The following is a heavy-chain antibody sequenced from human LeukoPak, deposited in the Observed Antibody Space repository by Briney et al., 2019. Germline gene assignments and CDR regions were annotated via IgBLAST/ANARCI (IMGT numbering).Heavy chain of an antibody. CDR2: IYYSGST. CDR1: GGSISSSSYH. J-gene: IGHJ4*02. D-gene: IGHD3-22*01. V-gene: IGHV4-39*07. Sequence: PSETLSLTCTVSGGSISSSSYHWGWIRQPPGKGLEWIGSIYYSGSTYYNPSLKSRVTISVDTSKNQFSLKLSSVTAADTAVYYCARALYYYDSSGYYVLTGGTLSVGGYFDYWGQGTLVTVSS. CDR3: ARALYYYDSSGYYVLTGGTLSVGGYFDY.